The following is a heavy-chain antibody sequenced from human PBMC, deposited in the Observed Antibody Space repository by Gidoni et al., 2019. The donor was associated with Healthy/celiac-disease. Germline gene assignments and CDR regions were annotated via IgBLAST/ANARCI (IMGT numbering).Heavy chain of an antibody. V-gene: IGHV4-59*01. D-gene: IGHD3-3*01. CDR3: ARGEIYYDFWSGYYTAPYYFDY. CDR2: SYYSGST. Sequence: QVQLQESGPGLVKHSESLSLTCPVSGGSISRYHWSWIRQPPGKGLEWIGYSYYSGSTNYNPSLKSRVTISVDTSKNQFSLKLSSVTAADTAVYYCARGEIYYDFWSGYYTAPYYFDYWGQGTLVTVSS. CDR1: GGSISRYH. J-gene: IGHJ4*02.